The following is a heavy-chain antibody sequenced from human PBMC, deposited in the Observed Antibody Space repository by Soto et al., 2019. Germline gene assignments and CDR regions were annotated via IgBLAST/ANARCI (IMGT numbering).Heavy chain of an antibody. V-gene: IGHV3-23*01. J-gene: IGHJ4*02. CDR1: GFTFSNYA. D-gene: IGHD3-22*01. CDR3: TKSRSAMIYYFDF. CDR2: ISATGVKT. Sequence: EVQVLESGGGLVQPGGSPRLSCAASGFTFSNYAMNWVRQAPGKGLEWVSGISATGVKTYSADSVKGRFTMSRDNSKDTVYLEMNSLRAEDTAVYYCTKSRSAMIYYFDFWGLGAQVTVSS.